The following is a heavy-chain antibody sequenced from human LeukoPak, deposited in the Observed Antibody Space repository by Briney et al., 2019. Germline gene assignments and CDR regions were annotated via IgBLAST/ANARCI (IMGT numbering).Heavy chain of an antibody. CDR2: ISYDGSNK. D-gene: IGHD3-22*01. Sequence: GGSLRLSCAVSGFTFSSYAMHWVRQAPGKGLEWVAVISYDGSNKYYADSVKGRFTISRDNSKNTLYLQMNSLRAEDTAVYYCARSTRLFPWYFDYWGQGTLVTVSS. CDR1: GFTFSSYA. V-gene: IGHV3-30*14. CDR3: ARSTRLFPWYFDY. J-gene: IGHJ4*02.